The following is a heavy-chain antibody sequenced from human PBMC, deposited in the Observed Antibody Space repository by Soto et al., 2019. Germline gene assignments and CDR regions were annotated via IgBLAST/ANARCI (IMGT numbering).Heavy chain of an antibody. CDR1: GYIFVNYG. CDR3: VMVDNYVTPTPQDV. J-gene: IGHJ6*02. V-gene: IGHV1-18*01. CDR2: ISPYTGNT. D-gene: IGHD3-16*01. Sequence: QVQLVQSGDEVKKPGASVKVSCKASGYIFVNYGIAWVRQAPGQGLEWMGWISPYTGNTHSASKVQGRLTMTTDTSTSSAYMDLGSLTSDDTAVYYCVMVDNYVTPTPQDVWGQGTTVTVSS.